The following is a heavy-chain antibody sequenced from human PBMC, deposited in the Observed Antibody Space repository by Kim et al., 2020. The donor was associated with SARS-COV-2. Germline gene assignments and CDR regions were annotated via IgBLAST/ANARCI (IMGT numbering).Heavy chain of an antibody. D-gene: IGHD3-10*01. Sequence: KYSAASVKGRFTIARDNTKNTLYLQRNSLGAEERAVYYCARDPPRRGRDYWGQGTLVTVSS. J-gene: IGHJ4*02. CDR2: K. V-gene: IGHV3-53*01. CDR3: ARDPPRRGRDY.